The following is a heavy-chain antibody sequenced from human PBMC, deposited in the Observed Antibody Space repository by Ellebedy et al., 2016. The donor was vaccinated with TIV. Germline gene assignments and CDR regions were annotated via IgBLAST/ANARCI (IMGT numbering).Heavy chain of an antibody. D-gene: IGHD5-24*01. J-gene: IGHJ4*02. CDR3: ARGAASGRDGYEMGYFDY. CDR1: GYTFTGHY. Sequence: ASVKVSXXASGYTFTGHYMHWVRQAPGQGLEWMGWINPNSGGTNYAQKFQGRVTMTRDTSISTAYMELSRLRSDDTAVYYCARGAASGRDGYEMGYFDYWGQGTLVTVSS. V-gene: IGHV1-2*02. CDR2: INPNSGGT.